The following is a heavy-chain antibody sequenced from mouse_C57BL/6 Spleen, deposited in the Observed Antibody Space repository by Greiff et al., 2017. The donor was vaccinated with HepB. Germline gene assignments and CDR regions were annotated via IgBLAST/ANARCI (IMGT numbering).Heavy chain of an antibody. CDR2: IDPSDSET. CDR3: ARYYGSGLDY. Sequence: QVQLQQPGAELVRPGSSVKLSCKASGYTFTSYWMHWVKQRPIQGLEWIGNIDPSDSETHYNQKFKDKATLTVDKSSSTAYMQLSSLTSEDSAVYYCARYYGSGLDYWGQGTTLTVSS. V-gene: IGHV1-52*01. D-gene: IGHD1-1*01. CDR1: GYTFTSYW. J-gene: IGHJ2*01.